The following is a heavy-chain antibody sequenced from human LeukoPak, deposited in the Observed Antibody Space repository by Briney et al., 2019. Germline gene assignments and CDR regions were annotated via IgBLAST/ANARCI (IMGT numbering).Heavy chain of an antibody. CDR2: ISSSSSYI. J-gene: IGHJ4*02. V-gene: IGHV3-21*01. D-gene: IGHD6-19*01. CDR3: ARQIAVADADY. CDR1: GFTFDDYG. Sequence: GGSLRLSCAASGFTFDDYGMSWVRQAPGKGLEWVSSISSSSSYIYYADSVKGRFTISRDNAKNSLYLQMNSLRAEDTAVYYCARQIAVADADYWGQGTLVTVSS.